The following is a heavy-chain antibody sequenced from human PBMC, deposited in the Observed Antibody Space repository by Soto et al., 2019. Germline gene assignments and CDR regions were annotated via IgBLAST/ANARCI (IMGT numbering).Heavy chain of an antibody. D-gene: IGHD4-17*01. V-gene: IGHV1-18*01. CDR2: ISASNGNT. CDR1: GYTFTNYG. Sequence: QVQLVQSGAEVKKPGASVKVSCKASGYTFTNYGINWVRQAPGQGLEWMGWISASNGNTNYAQRVQGRVTMTTDTSTSTAYMELTSPSSADAAEYYCARSQSGDYEGCGYWGQGTLVTVSS. CDR3: ARSQSGDYEGCGY. J-gene: IGHJ4*02.